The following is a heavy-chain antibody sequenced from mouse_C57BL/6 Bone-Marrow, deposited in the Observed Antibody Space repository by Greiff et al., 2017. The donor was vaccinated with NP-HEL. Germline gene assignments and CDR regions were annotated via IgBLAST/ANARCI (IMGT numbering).Heavy chain of an antibody. CDR1: GYTFTDYY. J-gene: IGHJ2*01. CDR2: INPNNGGT. V-gene: IGHV1-26*01. CDR3: ARSAYYDGSSSDY. D-gene: IGHD1-1*01. Sequence: VQLQQSGPELVKPGASVKISCKASGYTFTDYYMNWVKQSHGKSLEWIGDINPNNGGTSYNQKFKGKATLTVDKSSSTAYMELRSLTSEDSAVYYCARSAYYDGSSSDYWGQGTTLTVSS.